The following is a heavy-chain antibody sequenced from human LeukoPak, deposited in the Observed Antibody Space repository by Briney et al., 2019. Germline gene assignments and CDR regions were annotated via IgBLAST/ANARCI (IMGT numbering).Heavy chain of an antibody. J-gene: IGHJ6*03. CDR2: IYYSEST. Sequence: SSETLSLTCTVSGGSISSSSYYWGWIRQPPGKGLEWIESIYYSESTNYNPSLKSRVTISVDTSKNQFSLKLTSVTAADTAVYYCARHTYDSSGYYYSAYYYYYMDVWGKGTTVTISS. CDR3: ARHTYDSSGYYYSAYYYYYMDV. D-gene: IGHD3-22*01. V-gene: IGHV4-39*01. CDR1: GGSISSSSYY.